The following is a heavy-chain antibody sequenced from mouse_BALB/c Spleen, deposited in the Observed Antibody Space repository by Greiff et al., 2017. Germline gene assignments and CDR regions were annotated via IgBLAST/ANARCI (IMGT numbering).Heavy chain of an antibody. D-gene: IGHD2-1*01. CDR2: IDPENGDT. CDR3: NAWGGNYFPFDY. V-gene: IGHV14-4*02. J-gene: IGHJ2*01. CDR1: GFNIKDYY. Sequence: VQLQQSGAELVRSGASVKLSCTASGFNIKDYYMHWVKQRPEQGLEWIGWIDPENGDTEYAPKFQGKATMTADTSSNTAYLQLSSLTSEATAVYYCNAWGGNYFPFDYWGQGTTLTVSS.